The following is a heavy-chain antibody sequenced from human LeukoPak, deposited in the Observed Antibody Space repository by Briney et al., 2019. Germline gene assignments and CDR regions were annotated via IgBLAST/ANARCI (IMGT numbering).Heavy chain of an antibody. CDR2: ISAYNGNT. CDR1: GYTFTSYG. V-gene: IGHV1-18*01. D-gene: IGHD6-19*01. J-gene: IGHJ5*02. Sequence: GASVKVSCKASGYTFTSYGISWVRQAPGQGLEWMGWISAYNGNTNYAQKLQGRVTMTRDTSISTVYMELSRLRSDDTAVYYCASQGITVTGTGDWFDPWGQGTLVTVSS. CDR3: ASQGITVTGTGDWFDP.